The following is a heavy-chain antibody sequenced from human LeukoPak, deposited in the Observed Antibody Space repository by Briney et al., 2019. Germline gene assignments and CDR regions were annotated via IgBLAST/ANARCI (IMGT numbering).Heavy chain of an antibody. CDR3: AKDDRGNEAPSDY. CDR1: GFTFSNYD. CDR2: ISYDGTNK. Sequence: PGGSLRLSCAASGFTFSNYDMHWVRQAPGKGLEWVAVISYDGTNKYYADSVKGRFTISRDNSKNTLHLQMNSLRAEDTAVYYCAKDDRGNEAPSDYWGQGTLVTVSS. V-gene: IGHV3-30*18. J-gene: IGHJ4*02.